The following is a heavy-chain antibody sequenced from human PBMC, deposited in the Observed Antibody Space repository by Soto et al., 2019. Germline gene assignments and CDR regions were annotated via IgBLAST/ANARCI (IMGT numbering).Heavy chain of an antibody. CDR1: GGTFSSYA. D-gene: IGHD4-4*01. J-gene: IGHJ4*02. V-gene: IGHV1-69*01. CDR3: AREGLYSNTRDPLFDY. Sequence: QVQLVQSGAEVKKPGSSVKVSCNASGGTFSSYAISWVRQAPGQVLEWMGGIIPIFGTANYAQKLQGRVTMTAEESTSTANMELSSLRSEDTAVYYCAREGLYSNTRDPLFDYWGQGTLVTVSS. CDR2: IIPIFGTA.